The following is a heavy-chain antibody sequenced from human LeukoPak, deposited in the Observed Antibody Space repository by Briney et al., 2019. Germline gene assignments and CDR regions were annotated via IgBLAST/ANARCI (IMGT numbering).Heavy chain of an antibody. Sequence: GSLKLSCTASGYTFTSYGMSWVRQAPGKGLEWMGWISAYNGNTNYAQKLQGRVTMTTDTSTSKAYKGMRSLKYDDTAVYYCARMPYYDFWSGPEYYLDYW. CDR1: GYTFTSYG. J-gene: IGHJ4*01. D-gene: IGHD3-3*01. V-gene: IGHV1-18*01. CDR2: ISAYNGNT. CDR3: ARMPYYDFWSGPEYYLDY.